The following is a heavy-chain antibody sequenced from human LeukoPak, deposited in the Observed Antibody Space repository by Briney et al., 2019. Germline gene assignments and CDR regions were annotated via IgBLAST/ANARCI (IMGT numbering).Heavy chain of an antibody. J-gene: IGHJ3*02. Sequence: SETLSLTCSVSGGSIESYYWSWIRQPPGKGLEFIGYIAASGTTKHNPSLKSRVTLSMDTSKNLFSLKLRSVTAADTAVYYCARAGYCSSTSCHGAFDIWGQGTMVTVSS. CDR2: IAASGTT. V-gene: IGHV4-4*08. CDR1: GGSIESYY. CDR3: ARAGYCSSTSCHGAFDI. D-gene: IGHD2-2*01.